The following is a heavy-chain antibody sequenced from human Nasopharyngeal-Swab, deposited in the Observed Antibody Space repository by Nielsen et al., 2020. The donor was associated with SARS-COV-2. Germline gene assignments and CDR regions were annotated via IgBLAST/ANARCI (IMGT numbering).Heavy chain of an antibody. Sequence: ASVKVSCKASGYTFTSYGISWVRQAPGQGLEWMGWISAYNGNTNYAQKLQGRVTMTTDTSMSTAYMELRSLRSADPAVYYCARDDSSNYDFWSGYYTSFDYWGHGTLVTVSS. CDR2: ISAYNGNT. CDR1: GYTFTSYG. V-gene: IGHV1-18*01. D-gene: IGHD3-3*01. CDR3: ARDDSSNYDFWSGYYTSFDY. J-gene: IGHJ4*01.